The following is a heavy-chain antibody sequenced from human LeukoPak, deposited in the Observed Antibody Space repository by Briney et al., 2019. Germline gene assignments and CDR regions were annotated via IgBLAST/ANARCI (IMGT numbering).Heavy chain of an antibody. Sequence: GGSLRLSCAASGFTFSDYNMNWVRQTPGKGLEWVSCISGRNNYIYYADSVKGRFTISRDNAKNSLYLQMNSLRAEDTAVYYCARDLVSRDGYNYIDFWGQGTLVTVSS. D-gene: IGHD5-24*01. V-gene: IGHV3-21*01. CDR2: ISGRNNYI. J-gene: IGHJ4*02. CDR3: ARDLVSRDGYNYIDF. CDR1: GFTFSDYN.